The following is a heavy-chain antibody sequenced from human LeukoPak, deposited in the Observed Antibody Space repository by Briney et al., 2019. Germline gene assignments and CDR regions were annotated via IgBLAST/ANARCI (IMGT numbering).Heavy chain of an antibody. Sequence: GGSLRLSCAASGFTFSSYSMNWVRQAPGRGLEWVSSISSSSSSYIYYADSVKGRFTISRDNAKNSLYLQMNSLRAEDTAVYYCARVTPDSGYDYAVAVAGYSWFDPWGQGTLVTVSS. D-gene: IGHD5-12*01. V-gene: IGHV3-21*01. CDR1: GFTFSSYS. CDR2: ISSSSSSYI. CDR3: ARVTPDSGYDYAVAVAGYSWFDP. J-gene: IGHJ5*02.